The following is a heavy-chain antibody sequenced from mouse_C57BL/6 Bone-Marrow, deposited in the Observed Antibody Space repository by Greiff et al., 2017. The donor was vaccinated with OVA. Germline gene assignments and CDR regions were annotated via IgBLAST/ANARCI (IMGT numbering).Heavy chain of an antibody. J-gene: IGHJ4*01. Sequence: EVKLMESGAELVRPGASVKLSCTASGFNIKDDYMHWVKQRPEQGLEWIGWIDPENGDTESASKFQGKATITADTSSNTAYLQLSSLTSEDTAVYYCTTRWLLRNYAMDYWGQGTSVTVSS. V-gene: IGHV14-4*01. CDR3: TTRWLLRNYAMDY. D-gene: IGHD2-3*01. CDR2: IDPENGDT. CDR1: GFNIKDDY.